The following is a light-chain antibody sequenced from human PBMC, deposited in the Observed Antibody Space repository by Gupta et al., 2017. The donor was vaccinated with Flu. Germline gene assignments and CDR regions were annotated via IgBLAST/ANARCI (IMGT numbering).Light chain of an antibody. CDR3: AAGDDSRNGVV. CDR1: SSNIGSNA. CDR2: YDD. V-gene: IGLV1-36*01. Sequence: SVLTQPPSVSAAPRPRVTISCSGSSSNIGSNAVHWYQPLPGQAPKLLIYYDDLLPSGIADRFSGSKSGTSAAMATSGLQAEDEADYYCAAGDDSRNGVVFGGGTKLTVL. J-gene: IGLJ2*01.